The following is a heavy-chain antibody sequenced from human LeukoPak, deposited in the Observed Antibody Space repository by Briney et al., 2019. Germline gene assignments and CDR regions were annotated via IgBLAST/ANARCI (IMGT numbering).Heavy chain of an antibody. CDR1: GFTFSSYG. CDR2: IRSDGSNK. CDR3: AKGSAGVASYSYDY. J-gene: IGHJ4*02. V-gene: IGHV3-30*02. D-gene: IGHD5-18*01. Sequence: GGSLRLSCAASGFTFSSYGMHWVRQAPGKGLEWVAFIRSDGSNKYYADSVKGRFTISRDNSKNTLYLQMNSLRAEDTAVYYCAKGSAGVASYSYDYWGQGTLVTVSS.